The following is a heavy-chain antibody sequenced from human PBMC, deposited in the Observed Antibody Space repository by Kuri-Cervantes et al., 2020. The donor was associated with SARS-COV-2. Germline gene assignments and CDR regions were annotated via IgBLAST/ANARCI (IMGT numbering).Heavy chain of an antibody. CDR2: IYYSGST. CDR3: ASGWLRGWFDP. V-gene: IGHV4-30-4*01. D-gene: IGHD5-12*01. CDR1: GDSISSGDYY. Sequence: SETLSLTCTVSGDSISSGDYYWSWIRQPPGKGLEWIGYIYYSGSTYYNPSLKSRVTISVDTSKNQFSLKLTSVTPEDTAVYYCASGWLRGWFDPWGQGTLVTVSS. J-gene: IGHJ5*02.